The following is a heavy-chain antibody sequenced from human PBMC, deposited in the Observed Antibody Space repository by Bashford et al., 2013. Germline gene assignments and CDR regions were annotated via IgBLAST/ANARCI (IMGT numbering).Heavy chain of an antibody. J-gene: IGHJ4*02. V-gene: IGHV1-3*01. CDR2: INGGNANT. Sequence: WVRQAPGQRLEWMGWINGGNANTRNSQKFQDRVTITRDTSATTAYMELSSLTSEDTAIYYCARGRIAGATVFYYFDSWGQGALVTVSS. D-gene: IGHD1-26*01. CDR3: ARGRIAGATVFYYFDS.